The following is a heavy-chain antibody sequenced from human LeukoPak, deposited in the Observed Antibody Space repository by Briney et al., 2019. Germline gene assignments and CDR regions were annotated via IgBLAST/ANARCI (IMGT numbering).Heavy chain of an antibody. V-gene: IGHV3-30*18. D-gene: IGHD3-10*01. CDR2: ISYDGSNK. CDR1: GFTFSSYG. J-gene: IGHJ6*02. CDR3: AKERGSGSPRRGYYYYYGMDV. Sequence: GGSLRLSCAASGFTFSSYGMHWVRQAPGKGLEWVAVISYDGSNKYYADSVKGRFTISRDNSKNTLYLQMNSLRAEDTAVYYCAKERGSGSPRRGYYYYYGMDVWGQGTTVTVSS.